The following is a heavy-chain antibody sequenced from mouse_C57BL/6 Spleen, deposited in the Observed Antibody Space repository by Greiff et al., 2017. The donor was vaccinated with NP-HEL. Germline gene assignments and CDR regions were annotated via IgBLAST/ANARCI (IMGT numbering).Heavy chain of an antibody. CDR2: IRSKSNNYAT. D-gene: IGHD2-4*01. V-gene: IGHV10-1*01. Sequence: GGGLVQPKGSLKLSCAASGFSFNTYAMNWVRQAPGKGLEWVARIRSKSNNYATYYADSVKDRFTISRDDSESMLYLQMNNLKTEDTAMYYCVRHPIYYDYDDYAMDYWGQGTSVTVSS. CDR1: GFSFNTYA. J-gene: IGHJ4*01. CDR3: VRHPIYYDYDDYAMDY.